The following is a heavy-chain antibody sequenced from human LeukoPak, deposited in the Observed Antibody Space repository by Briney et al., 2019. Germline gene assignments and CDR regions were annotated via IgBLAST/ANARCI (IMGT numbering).Heavy chain of an antibody. D-gene: IGHD6-13*01. CDR1: GSSISSYY. Sequence: SETLSLTCTVSGSSISSYYWSWIRQPAGKGLEWIGRIYTSGSTNYNPSLKSRVTMSVDTSKNQFSLKLSSVTAADTAVYYCASAYSSSWQTDDAFDIWGQGTMVTVSS. J-gene: IGHJ3*02. V-gene: IGHV4-4*07. CDR2: IYTSGST. CDR3: ASAYSSSWQTDDAFDI.